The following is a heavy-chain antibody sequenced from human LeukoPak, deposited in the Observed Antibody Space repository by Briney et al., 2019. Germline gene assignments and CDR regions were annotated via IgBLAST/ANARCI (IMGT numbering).Heavy chain of an antibody. J-gene: IGHJ6*03. CDR1: GFTISSYY. D-gene: IGHD3-16*01. V-gene: IGHV4-59*01. Sequence: SETLSLTCTASGFTISSYYWNWIRQPPGKGLEWIGYIYYSGYTTYSPSLRSRVTISVDTCKSQFSLKLSSVTAADTAVYYCAREASQKGAHYMDVWGKGTT. CDR3: AREASQKGAHYMDV. CDR2: IYYSGYT.